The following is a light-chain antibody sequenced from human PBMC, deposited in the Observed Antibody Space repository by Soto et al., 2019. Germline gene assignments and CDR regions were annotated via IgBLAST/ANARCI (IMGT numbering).Light chain of an antibody. J-gene: IGLJ2*01. Sequence: QSVLTQPPSVSGAPGQRVTISCTGSSSNIGAGYDVHWYQQFPGTAPKLLIYGPSNRPSGVPDRFSASQSGTSASLAITGLQSDDEADYHCQSYDSSLSVVVFGGGTKLTVL. CDR3: QSYDSSLSVVV. V-gene: IGLV1-40*01. CDR1: SSNIGAGYD. CDR2: GPS.